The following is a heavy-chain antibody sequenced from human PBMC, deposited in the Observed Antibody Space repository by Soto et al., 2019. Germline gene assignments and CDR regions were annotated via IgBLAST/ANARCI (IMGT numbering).Heavy chain of an antibody. D-gene: IGHD3-10*01. V-gene: IGHV3-7*01. J-gene: IGHJ4*02. CDR3: ASDETVRGVPFDY. CDR2: IKQDGSEK. CDR1: GFSFSRNW. Sequence: EVQLVESGGGLVQPGGSLRLSCAASGFSFSRNWMNWVRQSPGKGLEWVANIKQDGSEKNYVDSVKGRFTISRDNGKNSLYLQMNSLRAEDTAVYYCASDETVRGVPFDYWGQGTLVTVSS.